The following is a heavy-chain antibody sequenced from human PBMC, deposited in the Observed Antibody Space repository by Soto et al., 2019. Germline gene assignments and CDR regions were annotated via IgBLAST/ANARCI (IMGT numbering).Heavy chain of an antibody. Sequence: ASVKVSCKASGYSFTIYGITWVRQAPGQGLEWMGWISTYDGNTNYAQNFQGRVSMARDTFTSTAYMELRSLRSDDTAVYYCARDRGRSCIGGICPFDYWGQGTLVTVSS. V-gene: IGHV1-18*01. CDR2: ISTYDGNT. J-gene: IGHJ4*02. CDR1: GYSFTIYG. CDR3: ARDRGRSCIGGICPFDY. D-gene: IGHD2-15*01.